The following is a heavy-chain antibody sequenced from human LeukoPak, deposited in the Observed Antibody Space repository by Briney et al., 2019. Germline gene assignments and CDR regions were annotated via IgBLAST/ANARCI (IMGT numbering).Heavy chain of an antibody. J-gene: IGHJ3*02. V-gene: IGHV1-18*01. CDR1: GYTFTSYG. CDR3: ARDSPWELLQAFDI. Sequence: ASVKVSCTASGYTFTSYGISWVRQAPGQGLEWMGWISAYNGNTNYAQKLQGRVTMTTDTSTSTAYMELRSLRSDDTAVYYCARDSPWELLQAFDIWGQGTMVTVSS. CDR2: ISAYNGNT. D-gene: IGHD1-26*01.